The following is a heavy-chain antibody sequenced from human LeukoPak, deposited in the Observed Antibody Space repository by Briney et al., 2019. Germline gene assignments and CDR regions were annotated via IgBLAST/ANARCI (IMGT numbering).Heavy chain of an antibody. Sequence: GGSLRLSCVASQFTFNTHWMSWVRQAPGKGLEWVSYISSSSSTIYYADSVKGRFTISRDNAKNSLYLQMNSLRAEDTAVYYCARLYSGSYYDAFDIWGQGTMVTVSS. D-gene: IGHD1-26*01. CDR3: ARLYSGSYYDAFDI. J-gene: IGHJ3*02. V-gene: IGHV3-48*01. CDR1: QFTFNTHW. CDR2: ISSSSSTI.